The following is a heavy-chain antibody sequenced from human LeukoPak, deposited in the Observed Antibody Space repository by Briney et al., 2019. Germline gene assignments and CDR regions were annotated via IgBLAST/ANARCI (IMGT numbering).Heavy chain of an antibody. D-gene: IGHD5-18*01. CDR3: ARTSGYSYGIDY. J-gene: IGHJ4*02. Sequence: ASVKVSCKASGGTFSSYAISWVRQAPGQGLEWMGGIIPILGTANYAQKFQGRVTITADESTSTAYMELSSLRSEDTAVYYCARTSGYSYGIDYWGQGTLVTVSS. CDR2: IIPILGTA. CDR1: GGTFSSYA. V-gene: IGHV1-69*01.